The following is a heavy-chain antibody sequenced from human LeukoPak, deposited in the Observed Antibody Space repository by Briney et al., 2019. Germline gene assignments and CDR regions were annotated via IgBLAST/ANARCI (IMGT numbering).Heavy chain of an antibody. V-gene: IGHV1-46*01. Sequence: ASVKVSCKASGYTFTDYYNHWVRQAPGQGLEWMGVINLRGDATIYAQKFQGRVTMTSDSSTTTVYMELSSLKSEDTGLYYCARKWSSRDWFDPWGQGTLVTVSS. J-gene: IGHJ5*02. CDR1: GYTFTDYY. CDR2: INLRGDAT. CDR3: ARKWSSRDWFDP. D-gene: IGHD2-8*01.